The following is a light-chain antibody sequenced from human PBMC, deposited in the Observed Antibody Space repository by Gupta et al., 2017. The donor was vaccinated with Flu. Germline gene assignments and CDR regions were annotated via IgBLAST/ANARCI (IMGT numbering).Light chain of an antibody. CDR1: ALPKKY. J-gene: IGLJ3*02. V-gene: IGLV3-10*01. CDR2: EDT. CDR3: FSTDSSGNHRV. Sequence: SSELTQPPSVSVSSGQTARITCSGDALPKKYAYWYQQKSGQAPVLVIYEDTKRPSGIPARFSGSSSGTMASLTISEAQVEDEADYYCFSTDSSGNHRVFGGGTKLTVL.